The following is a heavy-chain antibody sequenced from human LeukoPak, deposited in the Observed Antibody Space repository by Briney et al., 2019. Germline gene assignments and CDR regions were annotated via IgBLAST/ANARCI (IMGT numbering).Heavy chain of an antibody. J-gene: IGHJ4*02. D-gene: IGHD1-1*01. CDR3: ARSPGIWNEYGRLEY. Sequence: SETLSLTCTVSGDSISSGGHYWNWLRQRPGKGLEWIGYIFYTGSTYYNPSLKSRVTISVDASKNQFSLKLSSVTAADTAVYYCARSPGIWNEYGRLEYWGQGALVTVSS. V-gene: IGHV4-31*03. CDR2: IFYTGST. CDR1: GDSISSGGHY.